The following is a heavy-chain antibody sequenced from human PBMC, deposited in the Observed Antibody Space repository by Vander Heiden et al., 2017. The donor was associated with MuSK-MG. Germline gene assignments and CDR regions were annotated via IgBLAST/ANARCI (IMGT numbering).Heavy chain of an antibody. CDR3: ARSLRVLRFLEWLYFDY. D-gene: IGHD3-3*01. CDR1: GYAFTGYY. Sequence: QVQLVQSGADVRKHGAFVNVSCKASGYAFTGYYMHWGRQAPGQGLEWMGWINPNSGGTNYAQKFQGRVTMTRDTSISTAYMELSRLRSDDTAVDYCARSLRVLRFLEWLYFDYWGQGTLVTVSS. J-gene: IGHJ4*02. V-gene: IGHV1-2*02. CDR2: INPNSGGT.